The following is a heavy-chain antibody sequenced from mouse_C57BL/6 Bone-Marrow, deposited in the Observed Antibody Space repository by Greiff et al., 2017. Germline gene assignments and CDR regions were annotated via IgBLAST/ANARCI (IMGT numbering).Heavy chain of an antibody. J-gene: IGHJ2*01. V-gene: IGHV14-4*01. CDR3: SSFDGNYLDF. CDR2: IDPESGDT. Sequence: VTLQESGAELVRPGASVKLSCTASGFNIKDDYIHWVKQRPEQGLEWIGRIDPESGDTEYASKFQGKATITSDTSSTTAYLQLSSLTSEDTAVYYCSSFDGNYLDFGGQGTPPTVAS. CDR1: GFNIKDDY. D-gene: IGHD2-3*01.